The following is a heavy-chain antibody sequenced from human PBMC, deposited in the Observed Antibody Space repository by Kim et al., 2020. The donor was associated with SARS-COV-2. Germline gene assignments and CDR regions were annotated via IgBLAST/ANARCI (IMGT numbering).Heavy chain of an antibody. CDR1: GGSISSSSYY. Sequence: SETLSLTCTVSGGSISSSSYYWGWIRQPPGKGLEWIGSIYYSGSTYYNPSLKSRVTISVDTSKNQFSLKLSSVTAADTAVYYCARHADGVRGGNDPWGQGTLVTVSS. D-gene: IGHD3-10*01. CDR2: IYYSGST. V-gene: IGHV4-39*01. CDR3: ARHADGVRGGNDP. J-gene: IGHJ5*02.